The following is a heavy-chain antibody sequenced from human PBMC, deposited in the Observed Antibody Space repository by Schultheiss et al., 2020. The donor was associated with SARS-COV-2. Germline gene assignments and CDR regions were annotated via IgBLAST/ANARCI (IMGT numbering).Heavy chain of an antibody. CDR3: ARGWATGTTGWFDP. CDR1: GGSFSGYC. J-gene: IGHJ5*02. D-gene: IGHD1-7*01. CDR2: IHDSGIT. V-gene: IGHV4-59*08. Sequence: GSLRLSCAVYGGSFSGYCWNWIRQSPGKGLEWIGFIHDSGITNYNPSLKSRVTISVDTSKNQFSLKLTSVTAADTAVYYCARGWATGTTGWFDPWGQGTLVTVSS.